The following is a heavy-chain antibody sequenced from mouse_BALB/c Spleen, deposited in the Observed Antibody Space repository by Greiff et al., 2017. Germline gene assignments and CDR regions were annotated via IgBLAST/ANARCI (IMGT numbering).Heavy chain of an antibody. Sequence: VQLKQSGAELVKPGASVKLSCTASGFNIKDTYMHWVKQRPEQGLEWIGRIDPANGNTKYDPKFQGKATITADTSSNTAYLQLSSLTSEDTAVYYCARTTVVQYYFDDWGQGTTLTVSS. CDR2: IDPANGNT. J-gene: IGHJ2*01. V-gene: IGHV14-3*02. CDR3: ARTTVVQYYFDD. D-gene: IGHD1-1*01. CDR1: GFNIKDTY.